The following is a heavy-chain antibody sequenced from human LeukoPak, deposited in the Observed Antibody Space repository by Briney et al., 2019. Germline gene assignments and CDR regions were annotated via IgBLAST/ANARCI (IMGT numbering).Heavy chain of an antibody. Sequence: GGSLRLSCAASGFTFSSYAMSWVRQAPGKGLEWVSAISGSGGSTYYADSVKGRFTISRDNSKNTLYLQMNSLRAEDTAVYYCAKDRIAMAYARRDAFDIWGQGTMVTVSS. J-gene: IGHJ3*02. D-gene: IGHD6-19*01. V-gene: IGHV3-23*01. CDR2: ISGSGGST. CDR1: GFTFSSYA. CDR3: AKDRIAMAYARRDAFDI.